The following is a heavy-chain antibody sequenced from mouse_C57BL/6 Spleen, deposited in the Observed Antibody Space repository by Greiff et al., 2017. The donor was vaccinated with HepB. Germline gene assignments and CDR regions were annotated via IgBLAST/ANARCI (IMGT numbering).Heavy chain of an antibody. CDR3: TRDRRAYSKEYYAMDY. J-gene: IGHJ4*01. Sequence: EVQLVESGEGLVKPGGSLKLSCAASGFTFSSYAMSWVRQTPEKRLEWVAYISSGGDYIYYADTVKGRFTISRDNARNTLYLQMSSLKSEDTAMYYCTRDRRAYSKEYYAMDYWGQGTSVTVSS. CDR1: GFTFSSYA. V-gene: IGHV5-9-1*02. CDR2: ISSGGDYI. D-gene: IGHD2-5*01.